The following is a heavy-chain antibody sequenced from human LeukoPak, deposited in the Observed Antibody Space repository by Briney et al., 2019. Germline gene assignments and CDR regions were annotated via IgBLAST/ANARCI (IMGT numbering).Heavy chain of an antibody. V-gene: IGHV3-49*04. CDR3: TRDQTPYY. CDR2: IRIKIYGGTP. CDR1: GFTFGDYA. J-gene: IGHJ4*02. Sequence: SGGSLRLSCTASGFTFGDYAMTWVRQAPGKGLEGGGFIRIKIYGGTPEYAASVKGRFTISRDDSKGIAYLQMNSLKTEDTAVYYCTRDQTPYYWGQGTLVTVSS.